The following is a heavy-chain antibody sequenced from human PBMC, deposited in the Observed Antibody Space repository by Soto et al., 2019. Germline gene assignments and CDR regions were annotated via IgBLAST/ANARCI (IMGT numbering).Heavy chain of an antibody. CDR1: GYTFTSYG. Sequence: ASVKVSCKASGYTFTSYGISWVRQAPGQGLEWMGWISAYNGNTNYAQKLQGRVTMTTDTSTSTAYMELRSLRSDDTAVYYCARHISRDWNYGGYWFDPWGQGTLVTVSS. J-gene: IGHJ5*02. D-gene: IGHD1-7*01. V-gene: IGHV1-18*01. CDR2: ISAYNGNT. CDR3: ARHISRDWNYGGYWFDP.